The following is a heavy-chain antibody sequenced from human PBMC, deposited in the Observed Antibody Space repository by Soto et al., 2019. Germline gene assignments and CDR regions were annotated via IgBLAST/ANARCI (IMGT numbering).Heavy chain of an antibody. V-gene: IGHV3-23*01. D-gene: IGHD6-19*01. CDR3: VSMQWPSSWHFAL. CDR1: GFTFNKYD. CDR2: ISDSGDDT. J-gene: IGHJ2*01. Sequence: EVQLLESGGGLVQPGGSLRLSCAASGFTFNKYDMGWVRQAPGKGLEWVSGISDSGDDTYYADSVRGRFTISRDNTKNTLDLQMNSLRVEDSALYCCVSMQWPSSWHFALWGRGTRVTVSS.